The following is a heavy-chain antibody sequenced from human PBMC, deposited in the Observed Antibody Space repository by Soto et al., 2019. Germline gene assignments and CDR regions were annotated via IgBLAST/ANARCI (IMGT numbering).Heavy chain of an antibody. J-gene: IGHJ4*02. CDR1: GFTFSSYS. V-gene: IGHV3-48*02. D-gene: IGHD5-18*01. Sequence: EVQLVESGGGLVQPGGSLRLSCAASGFTFSSYSMNWVRQAPGKGLEWVSYISSSSTTIYYADSVKGRFTISRDNAKNSLYLQMNSLRDEDTAVYYCARDGYSYGLGGGFDYWGQGTLVTVS. CDR2: ISSSSTTI. CDR3: ARDGYSYGLGGGFDY.